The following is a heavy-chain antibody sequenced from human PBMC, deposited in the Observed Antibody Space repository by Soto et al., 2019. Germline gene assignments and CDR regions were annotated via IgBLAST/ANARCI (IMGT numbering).Heavy chain of an antibody. CDR1: GFTFSSFS. J-gene: IGHJ6*02. D-gene: IGHD3-16*02. Sequence: GSLRLSCAASGFTFSSFSMSWVRQAPGKGLEWVSAISGGGGGTDYADSVEGRFSISRDNSKNTLFLQMNSLRAEDTAIYYCAKTTRLYRNGMDVWGQGTTVTV. CDR2: ISGGGGGT. V-gene: IGHV3-23*01. CDR3: AKTTRLYRNGMDV.